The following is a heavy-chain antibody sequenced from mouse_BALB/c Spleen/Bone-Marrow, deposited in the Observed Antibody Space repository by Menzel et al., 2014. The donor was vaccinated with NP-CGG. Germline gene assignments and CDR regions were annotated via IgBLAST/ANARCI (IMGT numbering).Heavy chain of an antibody. CDR2: INPYNDGT. J-gene: IGHJ1*01. V-gene: IGHV1-14*01. D-gene: IGHD2-2*01. CDR3: ARSLYGYDWYFDV. CDR1: GYTFTSYV. Sequence: VQLQQSGPELVKPGASVKMSCKASGYTFTSYVMHWVRQKPGQGLEWIGYINPYNDGTKYNEKFKGKATLTSDKSSSTAYMELSSLTSEDSAVYYCARSLYGYDWYFDVWGAGTTVTVSS.